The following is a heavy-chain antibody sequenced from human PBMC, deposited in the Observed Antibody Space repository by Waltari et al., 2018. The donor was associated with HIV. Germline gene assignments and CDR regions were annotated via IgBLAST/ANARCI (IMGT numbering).Heavy chain of an antibody. CDR3: TRPVAAGDY. Sequence: EVQLVDSGGGLVQPGGSLKLSWAASGFTFSGCAMNWARQASGKGLEWVGRIRSKANSYATAYAASVKGRFTISRDDSKDTAYLQMNSLKTEDTAVYYCTRPVAAGDYWGQGTLVTVSS. CDR1: GFTFSGCA. CDR2: IRSKANSYAT. D-gene: IGHD6-13*01. J-gene: IGHJ4*02. V-gene: IGHV3-73*01.